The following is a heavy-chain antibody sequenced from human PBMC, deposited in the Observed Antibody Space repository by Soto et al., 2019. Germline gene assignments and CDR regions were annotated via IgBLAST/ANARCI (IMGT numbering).Heavy chain of an antibody. D-gene: IGHD5-12*01. J-gene: IGHJ4*02. CDR1: GFIVSSNY. Sequence: PGGSLRLSCAASGFIVSSNYMTWVRQAPGKGLEWVSVIFTGGGTYYADSVKGRFTISRDNAKNTLYLQMSSLRADDTAVYYCASQSSDYDGFDYLGQGTLVTVSS. CDR3: ASQSSDYDGFDY. CDR2: IFTGGGT. V-gene: IGHV3-53*01.